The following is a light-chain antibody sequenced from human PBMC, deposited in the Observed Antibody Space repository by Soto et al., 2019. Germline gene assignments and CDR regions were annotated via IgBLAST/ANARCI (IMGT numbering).Light chain of an antibody. Sequence: QSALTQPASVSGSPGQSITISCAGTMRDVGAYNLVSWYQQHPGRAPQLIIYGVRNRPSGISFRFSGSKSGNTASQTISGLQAEDEADYYCSSYTSKSSLIFGGGTKLTVL. CDR1: MRDVGAYNL. CDR3: SSYTSKSSLI. CDR2: GVR. V-gene: IGLV2-14*01. J-gene: IGLJ2*01.